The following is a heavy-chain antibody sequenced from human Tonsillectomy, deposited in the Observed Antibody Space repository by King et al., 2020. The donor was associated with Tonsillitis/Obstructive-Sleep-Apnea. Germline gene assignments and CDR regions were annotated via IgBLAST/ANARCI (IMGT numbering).Heavy chain of an antibody. CDR3: AKDRVPYCGGDCYLVG. J-gene: IGHJ4*02. CDR2: ISWNSNTI. Sequence: VQLVESGGGLVQPGRSLRLSCAASGFTFDDYAMHWVRQAPGKGLEWGSGISWNSNTIGYEDSVKGRFTISRDNAKNSLYLQMNSLRAEDTALYYCAKDRVPYCGGDCYLVGWGQGTLVTVSS. CDR1: GFTFDDYA. V-gene: IGHV3-9*01. D-gene: IGHD2-21*01.